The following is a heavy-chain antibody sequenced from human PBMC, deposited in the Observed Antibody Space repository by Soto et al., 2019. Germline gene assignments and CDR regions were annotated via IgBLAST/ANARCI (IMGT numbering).Heavy chain of an antibody. CDR3: ARHYSSGSRNWFDP. D-gene: IGHD6-19*01. CDR2: VHHSGST. CDR1: GDSISNNYY. V-gene: IGHV4-38-2*01. J-gene: IGHJ5*02. Sequence: PSETLSLTCVVSGDSISNNYYWGWIRQPPGKGLEWIGSVHHSGSTYYNPSLRSRVTISVDTSKNQFSLKLSSVTAADTAVFYCARHYSSGSRNWFDPWGQGTLVTVSS.